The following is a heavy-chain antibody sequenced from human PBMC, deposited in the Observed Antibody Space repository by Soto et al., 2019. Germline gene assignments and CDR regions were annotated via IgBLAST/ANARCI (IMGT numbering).Heavy chain of an antibody. Sequence: PSETLSLTCTVSGGSISSYYWSWIRQPPGKGLEWIGYIYYSGSTNYNPSLKSRVTISVDTSKNQFSLKLSSVTAADTAVYYCARAQYYYDSSGYYYESLYYFDYWGQGTLVTVSS. J-gene: IGHJ4*02. CDR3: ARAQYYYDSSGYYYESLYYFDY. V-gene: IGHV4-59*01. CDR1: GGSISSYY. CDR2: IYYSGST. D-gene: IGHD3-22*01.